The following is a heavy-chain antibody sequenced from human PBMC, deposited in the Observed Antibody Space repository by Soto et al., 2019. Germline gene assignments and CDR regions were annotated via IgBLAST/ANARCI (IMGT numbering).Heavy chain of an antibody. V-gene: IGHV3-23*01. CDR3: AKDGTDFWGGSPFDY. CDR1: GSTFTNYG. Sequence: EVQLLESGGGLVQPGGSLRLSFEASGSTFTNYGICWSRQGQAKGRGGLSGLNGSGGRTYYAAAVKGRFTISRDNSKNTVYLQLSGLRAEDTAVYYCAKDGTDFWGGSPFDYWGQGTLVTVSS. CDR2: LNGSGGRT. J-gene: IGHJ4*02. D-gene: IGHD3-3*01.